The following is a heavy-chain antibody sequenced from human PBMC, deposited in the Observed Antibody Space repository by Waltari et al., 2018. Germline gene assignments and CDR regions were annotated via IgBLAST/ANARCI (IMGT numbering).Heavy chain of an antibody. CDR3: AKDYGSGGYIFDY. J-gene: IGHJ4*02. Sequence: EVQLVESGGGLVQPGRSLRLSCAASGFTFNDYAMHWVRQAPGKGLEWVSGISWNSGSIGYADSVKGRFTISRDNAKNSLYLQMNSLRAEDTALYYCAKDYGSGGYIFDYWGQGTLVIVSS. CDR1: GFTFNDYA. D-gene: IGHD3-10*01. CDR2: ISWNSGSI. V-gene: IGHV3-9*01.